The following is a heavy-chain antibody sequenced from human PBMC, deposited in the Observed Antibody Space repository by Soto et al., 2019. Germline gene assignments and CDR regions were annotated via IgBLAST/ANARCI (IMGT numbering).Heavy chain of an antibody. CDR1: GFTFSSYG. D-gene: IGHD4-17*01. J-gene: IGHJ6*02. Sequence: QVQLVESGGGVVQPGRSLRLSCAASGFTFSSYGMHWVRQAPGKGLEWVAVIWYDGSNKYYANSVKGRFTISRDNSKNTLYLQRNSLRAEDTAVYYCARDRNGDYGLWDYYGMDVWGQGTTVTVSS. CDR3: ARDRNGDYGLWDYYGMDV. V-gene: IGHV3-33*01. CDR2: IWYDGSNK.